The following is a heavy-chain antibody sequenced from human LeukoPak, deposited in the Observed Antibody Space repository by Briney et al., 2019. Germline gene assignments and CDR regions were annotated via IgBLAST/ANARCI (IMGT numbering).Heavy chain of an antibody. V-gene: IGHV3-30*03. J-gene: IGHJ4*02. CDR3: ARVWGSFSFES. CDR1: GFTFGSYD. Sequence: GRSLRLSCAASGFTFGSYDMHWVRQAPGKGLEWVAFISYDGNDKGYVDSGKGRFTVSRDNSKNTLYLQMNSLRVEDAAVYYCARVWGSFSFESWGQGTLVTVSS. CDR2: ISYDGNDK. D-gene: IGHD3-16*01.